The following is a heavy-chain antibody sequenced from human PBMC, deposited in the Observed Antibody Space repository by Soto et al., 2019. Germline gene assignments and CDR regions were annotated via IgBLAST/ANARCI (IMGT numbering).Heavy chain of an antibody. J-gene: IGHJ5*02. D-gene: IGHD6-13*01. CDR3: ARDVIAADYTRRLEP. Sequence: QVQLVQSGTEVKKPGASVKVSCKASGFNFINYNIIWVRQAPGQGLEWMGWVSGYNGDTRYEQKFQGRVTMTTDTSTTTAYMELRSLRSDDTAVYYCARDVIAADYTRRLEPWGQGTLVIVSS. V-gene: IGHV1-18*01. CDR2: VSGYNGDT. CDR1: GFNFINYN.